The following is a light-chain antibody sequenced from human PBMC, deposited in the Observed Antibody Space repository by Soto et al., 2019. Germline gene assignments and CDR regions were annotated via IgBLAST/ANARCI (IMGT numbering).Light chain of an antibody. CDR2: DAA. V-gene: IGKV1-39*01. CDR1: QSINTY. CDR3: QQTSSAPFT. Sequence: DIQMTQSPYSLSAAVGDRVTIACRARQSINTYLNWYQQKPGKAPKLLIFDAASLQSGVPSRFSGGGSRTDFTLTITSLQPEDFATYYCQQTSSAPFTFGPGTKVDI. J-gene: IGKJ3*01.